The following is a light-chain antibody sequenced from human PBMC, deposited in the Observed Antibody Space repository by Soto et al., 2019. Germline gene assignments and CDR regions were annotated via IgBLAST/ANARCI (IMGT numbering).Light chain of an antibody. CDR2: GAS. V-gene: IGKV3-15*01. CDR1: QSVSSN. J-gene: IGKJ5*01. CDR3: QQYNNWPPIT. Sequence: EIVMTQSPATLSVSPGERATLSCRASQSVSSNLAWYQQTPGQAPRLLIYGASTRDTGIPARFSGSGSGTGFTFTISCLESEDFLVYYCQQYNNWPPITFGQGTRLEIK.